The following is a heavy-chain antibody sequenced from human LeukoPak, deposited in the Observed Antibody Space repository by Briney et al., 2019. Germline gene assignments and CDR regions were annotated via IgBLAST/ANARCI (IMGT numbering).Heavy chain of an antibody. CDR1: GFTVSSNY. J-gene: IGHJ4*02. CDR2: IYSGGST. CDR3: ARELWFGEFHYFDY. Sequence: GGSLRLSCAASGFTVSSNYMSWVRQAPGKGLEWVSVIYSGGSTYYADSVKGRFTISRDNSKNTLYLQMNSLRAEDTAVYYCARELWFGEFHYFDYWGQGTLVTVSS. V-gene: IGHV3-53*01. D-gene: IGHD3-10*01.